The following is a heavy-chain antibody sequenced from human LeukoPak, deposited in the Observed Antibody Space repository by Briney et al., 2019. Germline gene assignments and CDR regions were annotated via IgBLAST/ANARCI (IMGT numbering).Heavy chain of an antibody. CDR1: GFTFSSYA. D-gene: IGHD1-26*01. J-gene: IGHJ4*02. CDR2: ISESGGGSYSGGGT. V-gene: IGHV3-23*01. Sequence: GGSLRLSCAASGFTFSSYAMTWVRQIPGKGLEWVSTISESGGGSYSGGGTYYGDSVKGRFIISKDGSTKALFLQMDRLRADDTGIYYCAKGKVNHLGALDYWGQGALVTVSS. CDR3: AKGKVNHLGALDY.